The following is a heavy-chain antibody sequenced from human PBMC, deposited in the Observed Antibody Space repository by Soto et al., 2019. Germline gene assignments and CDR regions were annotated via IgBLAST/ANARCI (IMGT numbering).Heavy chain of an antibody. Sequence: GASVKVSCKASGYTFTGYYMHWVRQAPGQGLEWMGWINPNSGGTNYAQKFQGRVTMTRDTSISTAYMELSRLRSDDTAVYYCARDPFTIQSLYGIDAWGQGTTVTVSS. V-gene: IGHV1-2*02. CDR3: ARDPFTIQSLYGIDA. J-gene: IGHJ6*02. CDR2: INPNSGGT. D-gene: IGHD3-3*01. CDR1: GYTFTGYY.